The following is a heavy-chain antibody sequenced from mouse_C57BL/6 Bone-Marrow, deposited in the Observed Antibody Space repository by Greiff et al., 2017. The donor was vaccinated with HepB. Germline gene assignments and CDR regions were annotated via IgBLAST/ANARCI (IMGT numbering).Heavy chain of an antibody. CDR2: IWSGGST. V-gene: IGHV2-2*01. CDR3: ARSYGSFFYYFDY. D-gene: IGHD1-1*01. J-gene: IGHJ2*01. CDR1: GFSLTSYG. Sequence: VKLMESGPGLVQPSQSLSITCTVSGFSLTSYGVHWVRQSPGKGLEWLGVIWSGGSTDYNAAFISKLSISKDNSKSQVFCKMNSLQADDTAIYYCARSYGSFFYYFDYWGQGTTLTVSS.